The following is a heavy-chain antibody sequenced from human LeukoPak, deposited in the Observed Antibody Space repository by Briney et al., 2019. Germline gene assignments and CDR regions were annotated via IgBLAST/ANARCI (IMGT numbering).Heavy chain of an antibody. CDR2: MNPNSGNT. Sequence: ASVKVSRKASGYTFTSYDINWVRQATGQGLEWMGWMNPNSGNTGYAQKFQGRVTMTRNTSISTAYMELSSLRSEDTAVYYCARGYSSGWYESYYYYYYYMDVWGKGTTVTVSS. CDR3: ARGYSSGWYESYYYYYYYMDV. D-gene: IGHD6-19*01. V-gene: IGHV1-8*02. J-gene: IGHJ6*03. CDR1: GYTFTSYD.